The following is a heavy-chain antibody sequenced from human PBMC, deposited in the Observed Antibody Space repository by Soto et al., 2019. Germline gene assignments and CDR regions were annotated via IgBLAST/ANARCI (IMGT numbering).Heavy chain of an antibody. CDR2: IKQDGSEK. CDR3: AREPRPYSSGWYPPSPRIREIGLDY. J-gene: IGHJ4*02. V-gene: IGHV3-7*03. D-gene: IGHD6-19*01. Sequence: EVQLVESGGGLVQPGGSLRLSCAASGFTFSSYWMSWVRQAPGKGLEWVANIKQDGSEKYYVDSVKGRFTISRDNAKNSLYLQMNSLRAEDTAVYYCAREPRPYSSGWYPPSPRIREIGLDYWGQGTLVTVSS. CDR1: GFTFSSYW.